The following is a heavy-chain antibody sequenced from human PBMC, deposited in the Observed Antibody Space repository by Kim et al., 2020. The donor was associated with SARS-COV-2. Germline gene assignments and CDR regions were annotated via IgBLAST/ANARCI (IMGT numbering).Heavy chain of an antibody. CDR3: AKCGGQWLGGYFDY. D-gene: IGHD6-19*01. CDR2: ISWNSGSI. Sequence: GGSLRLSCAASGFTFDDYAMHWVRQAPGKGLEWVSGISWNSGSIGYADSVKGRFTISRDNAKNSLYLQMNSLRAEDTALYYCAKCGGQWLGGYFDYWGQGTLVTVSS. J-gene: IGHJ4*02. CDR1: GFTFDDYA. V-gene: IGHV3-9*01.